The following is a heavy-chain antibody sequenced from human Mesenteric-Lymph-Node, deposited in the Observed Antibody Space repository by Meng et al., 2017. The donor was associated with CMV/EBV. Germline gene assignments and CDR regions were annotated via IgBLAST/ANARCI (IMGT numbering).Heavy chain of an antibody. CDR2: IYWNDDK. V-gene: IGHV2-5*01. J-gene: IGHJ3*02. CDR1: GFSLNTSGVG. D-gene: IGHD2-15*01. CDR3: ARIWYAFDI. Sequence: SGPTLVKPTQTLRLTCSFSGFSLNTSGVGVAWIRQPPGKALEWLAVIYWNDDKRYRPSLKSRLTITEDTSKSQVVLTMTNMDPVDTATYYCARIWYAFDIWGQGTMVTVSS.